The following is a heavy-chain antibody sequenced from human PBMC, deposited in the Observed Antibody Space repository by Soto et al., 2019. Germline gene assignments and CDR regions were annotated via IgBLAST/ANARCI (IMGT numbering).Heavy chain of an antibody. V-gene: IGHV1-69*05. CDR3: ARALAEPSGGENGYYYNMDV. J-gene: IGHJ6*04. Sequence: SVKVSCKASGGTFSSYAISWVRQAPGQGLEWMGGIIPIFGTANYAQKFQGRVTMTRGTSVTTAYMELSSLISEDTAVYYCARALAEPSGGENGYYYNMDVWGKGTTVTVSS. CDR1: GGTFSSYA. CDR2: IIPIFGTA. D-gene: IGHD4-17*01.